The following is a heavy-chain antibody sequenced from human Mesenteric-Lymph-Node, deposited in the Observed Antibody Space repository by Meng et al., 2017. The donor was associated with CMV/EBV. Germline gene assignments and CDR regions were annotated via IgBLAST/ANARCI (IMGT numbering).Heavy chain of an antibody. V-gene: IGHV1-69*05. CDR1: GGTFSRYA. D-gene: IGHD6-6*01. CDR2: FIPIFDTA. J-gene: IGHJ4*02. CDR3: VTPSGHLVY. Sequence: SVKVSCKASGGTFSRYAINWVRQAPGQGLEWIGGFIPIFDTANCAQRFRGRVTITTAESTSTAYMELSSLRSEDTAVYYCVTPSGHLVYWGQGTLVTVSS.